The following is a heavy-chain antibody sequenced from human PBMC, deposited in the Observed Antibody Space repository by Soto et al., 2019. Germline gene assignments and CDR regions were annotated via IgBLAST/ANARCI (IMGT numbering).Heavy chain of an antibody. V-gene: IGHV4-34*01. D-gene: IGHD6-13*01. J-gene: IGHJ5*02. CDR3: ARGSSSRKGGWFDP. CDR2: INHSGST. CDR1: GGYFSGHY. Sequence: SETLSLTCAVSGGYFSGHYWSWIRQPPGKGLEWIGEINHSGSTNYNPSLKSRVTISVDTSKNQFSLKLSSVTAADTAVYYCARGSSSRKGGWFDPWGQGALVTVSS.